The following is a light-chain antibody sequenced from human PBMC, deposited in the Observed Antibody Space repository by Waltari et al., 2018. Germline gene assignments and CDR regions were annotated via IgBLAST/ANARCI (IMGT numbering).Light chain of an antibody. CDR1: QSISSS. CDR3: QQSYSTPYT. V-gene: IGKV1-39*01. Sequence: DIQMTQSPSSLSASVGDRVTITCRASQSISSSLNWYQQKPWKAPKLLIYAASSLQSGVPSRFSGSGSGTDFTLTISSLQPEDFATYYCQQSYSTPYTFGRGTKLEIK. CDR2: AAS. J-gene: IGKJ2*01.